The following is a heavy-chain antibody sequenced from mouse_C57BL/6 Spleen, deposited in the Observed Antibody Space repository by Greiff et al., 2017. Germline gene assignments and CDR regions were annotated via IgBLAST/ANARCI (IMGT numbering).Heavy chain of an antibody. Sequence: QVQLQQSGAELVRPGSSVKLSCKASGYTFTSYWMHWVKQRPIQGLEWIGNIDPSDSETHYNQKFKDKATLTVDKSSSTAYMQLSSLTSEDSAVYYCARSYYYGSSYKYFDVWGTGTTVTVSS. CDR2: IDPSDSET. CDR3: ARSYYYGSSYKYFDV. D-gene: IGHD1-1*01. J-gene: IGHJ1*03. CDR1: GYTFTSYW. V-gene: IGHV1-52*01.